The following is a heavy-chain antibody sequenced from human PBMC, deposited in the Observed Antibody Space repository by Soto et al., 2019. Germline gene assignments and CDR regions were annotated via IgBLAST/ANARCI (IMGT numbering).Heavy chain of an antibody. CDR2: ISSSSIYI. J-gene: IGHJ4*02. D-gene: IGHD2-2*01. CDR3: PRAQPPSTPFIPAAIDD. Sequence: GGSLRLSCAASGFTFSSYSRNWVRQAPGKGLEWVSSISSSSIYIYYADSVKGRFTISRYNSKNSLDLQINSLKSQDTAVYYCPRAQPPSTPFIPAAIDDWGQGTLVTVSS. CDR1: GFTFSSYS. V-gene: IGHV3-21*01.